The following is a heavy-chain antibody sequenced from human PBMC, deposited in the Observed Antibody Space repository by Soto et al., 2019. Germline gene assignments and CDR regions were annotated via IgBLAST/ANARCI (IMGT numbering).Heavy chain of an antibody. V-gene: IGHV3-15*07. CDR3: TTYPHERGY. CDR1: GCTFTNAW. J-gene: IGHJ4*02. CDR2: IQSETDGGTT. Sequence: EVQLVESGGGLLKPGGSLRLSCADSGCTFTNAWMNWVRQAPGKGLEWVGRIQSETDGGTTDYAAPVKGRFTISRDDSKNTLSRQMNSLKTEDTAVYYCTTYPHERGYWGQGTLVTVSS.